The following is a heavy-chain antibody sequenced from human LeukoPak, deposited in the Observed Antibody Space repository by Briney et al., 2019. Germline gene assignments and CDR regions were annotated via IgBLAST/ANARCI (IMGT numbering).Heavy chain of an antibody. V-gene: IGHV4-34*01. CDR3: ARDRRFGELYWFDP. D-gene: IGHD3-10*01. CDR1: GGSFSGYY. CDR2: INHSGST. J-gene: IGHJ5*02. Sequence: SETLSLTCAVDGGSFSGYYWSWIRQPPGKGLEWIGEINHSGSTYYNPSLKSRLTISVDTSKKQFSLKLSSVTAADTAVYYCARDRRFGELYWFDPWGQGTLVTVSS.